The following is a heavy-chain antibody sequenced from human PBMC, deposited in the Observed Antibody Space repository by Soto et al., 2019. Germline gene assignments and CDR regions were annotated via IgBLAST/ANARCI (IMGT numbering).Heavy chain of an antibody. CDR1: GFTFSSYW. J-gene: IGHJ4*02. D-gene: IGHD3-3*01. V-gene: IGHV3-74*01. CDR3: AREYYDFWSGYYMSCDY. CDR2: INSDGSST. Sequence: PGGSLRLSCAASGFTFSSYWMHWVRQAPGKGLVWVSRINSDGSSTSYADSVKGRFTISRDNAKNTLYLQMNSLRAEDTAVYYCAREYYDFWSGYYMSCDYWGQGTLVTVSS.